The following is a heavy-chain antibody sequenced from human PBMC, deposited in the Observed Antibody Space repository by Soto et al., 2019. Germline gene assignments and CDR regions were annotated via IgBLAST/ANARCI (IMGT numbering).Heavy chain of an antibody. Sequence: GASVKVSCKASGYTLSNYAMHWVRQAPGQRLEWMGWINAGNGDIKYSQKFQGRVSITRDTSANTAYMELSSVTAADTAVYYCARQYYFGSGSYYNRPFDFWGQGTLVPVSS. CDR1: GYTLSNYA. J-gene: IGHJ4*02. CDR3: ARQYYFGSGSYYNRPFDF. CDR2: INAGNGDI. D-gene: IGHD3-10*01. V-gene: IGHV1-3*01.